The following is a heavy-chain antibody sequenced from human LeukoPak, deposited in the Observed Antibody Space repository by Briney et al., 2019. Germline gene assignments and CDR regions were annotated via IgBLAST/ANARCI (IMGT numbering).Heavy chain of an antibody. V-gene: IGHV4-4*02. Sequence: SGPALVKPTQTLTLTCTFSGFSLSTSEMCVSWIRQPPGKGLEWIGEINHSGSTNYNPSLKSRVTISVDTSKNQFSLKLSSVTAADTAVYYCARAPPAAGILYFQHWGQGTLVTVSS. D-gene: IGHD6-13*01. CDR3: ARAPPAAGILYFQH. CDR1: GFSLSTSEM. CDR2: INHSGST. J-gene: IGHJ1*01.